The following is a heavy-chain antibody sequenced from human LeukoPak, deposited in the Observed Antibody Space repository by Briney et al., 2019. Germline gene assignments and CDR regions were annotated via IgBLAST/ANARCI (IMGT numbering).Heavy chain of an antibody. V-gene: IGHV3-21*01. Sequence: AGGSLRLSCAASGFTFSSYSMNWVRQAPGKGLEWVSSISSSSSYIYYADSVKSRFTISRDNAKNSLYLQMNSLRAEDTAVYYCARDLQYYDFWSDFDYWGQGTLVTVSS. CDR2: ISSSSSYI. D-gene: IGHD3-3*01. CDR3: ARDLQYYDFWSDFDY. J-gene: IGHJ4*02. CDR1: GFTFSSYS.